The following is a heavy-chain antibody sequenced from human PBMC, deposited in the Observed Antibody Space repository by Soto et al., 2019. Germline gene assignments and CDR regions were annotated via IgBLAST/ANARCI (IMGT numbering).Heavy chain of an antibody. CDR2: MNPNSGNT. Sequence: ASVKVSCKASGYTFTSYEINWVRQATGQGLEWMGWMNPNSGNTGYAQKFQGRVTMTRNTSISTAYMELSRLRSEDTGIYYCTTDSYSTMIVVRFDYWGHGTLVTVSS. D-gene: IGHD3-22*01. V-gene: IGHV1-8*01. CDR3: TTDSYSTMIVVRFDY. CDR1: GYTFTSYE. J-gene: IGHJ4*01.